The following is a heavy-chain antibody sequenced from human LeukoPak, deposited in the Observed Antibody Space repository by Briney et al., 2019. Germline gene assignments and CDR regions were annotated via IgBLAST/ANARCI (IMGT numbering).Heavy chain of an antibody. Sequence: PGGSLRLSCAASGFTFSSYSMNWVRQAPGKGLEWVSSISSSSSYICYADSVKGRFTISRDNAKNSLYLQMNSLRAEDTAVYYCAREPGTSYYYGMDVWGQGTTVTVSS. D-gene: IGHD6-13*01. CDR2: ISSSSSYI. V-gene: IGHV3-21*01. CDR3: AREPGTSYYYGMDV. J-gene: IGHJ6*02. CDR1: GFTFSSYS.